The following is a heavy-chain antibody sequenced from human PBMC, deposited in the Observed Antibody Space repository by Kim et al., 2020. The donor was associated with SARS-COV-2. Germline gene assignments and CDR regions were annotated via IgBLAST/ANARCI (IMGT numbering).Heavy chain of an antibody. CDR1: GGSISSSSYY. CDR2: IYYSGST. Sequence: SETLSLTCTVSGGSISSSSYYWGWIRQPPGKGLEWIGSIYYSGSTYYNPSLKSRVTISVDTSKNQFSLKLSSVTAADTAVYYCARRGHDFWSGSYYMDV. CDR3: ARRGHDFWSGSYYMDV. V-gene: IGHV4-39*01. D-gene: IGHD3-3*01. J-gene: IGHJ6*03.